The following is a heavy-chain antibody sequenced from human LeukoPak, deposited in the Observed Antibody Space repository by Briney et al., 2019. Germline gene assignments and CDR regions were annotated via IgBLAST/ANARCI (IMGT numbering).Heavy chain of an antibody. J-gene: IGHJ5*02. Sequence: SETLSLTCTVSGVSISSSSYYWGWICQPPGKGLEWIGSIYYSGSTYYNPSLKSRVTISVDTSKNQFSLKLSSVTAADTAVYYCARDSQGQNWFDPWGQGTLVTVSA. CDR2: IYYSGST. CDR1: GVSISSSSYY. CDR3: ARDSQGQNWFDP. V-gene: IGHV4-39*07.